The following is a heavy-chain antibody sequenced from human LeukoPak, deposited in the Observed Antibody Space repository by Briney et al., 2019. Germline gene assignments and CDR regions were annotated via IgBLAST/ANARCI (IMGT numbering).Heavy chain of an antibody. D-gene: IGHD3-22*01. CDR3: ARLSSGSNPPFDY. V-gene: IGHV4-59*08. Sequence: SETLSLTCTVSGGSINNYYWSWVRQTPGKGLECIGYIYYTGSTNYNPSLKSRITMSVDTSTNQFSLKLSSVTAADTAVYYCARLSSGSNPPFDYWGQVTLVTVSS. J-gene: IGHJ4*02. CDR1: GGSINNYY. CDR2: IYYTGST.